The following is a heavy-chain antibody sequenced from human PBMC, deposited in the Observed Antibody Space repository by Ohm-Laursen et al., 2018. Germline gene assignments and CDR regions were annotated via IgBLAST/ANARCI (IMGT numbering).Heavy chain of an antibody. Sequence: SLRLSCAASGFTFSSYGMHWVRQAPGKGLEWVAVISYDGSNKYFADSVKGRFTISRDNSKNSLYLQMNSLRAEDTALYYCAKESNSGYSYASYSGPVSFDYWGQGTLVTVSA. D-gene: IGHD5-18*01. CDR2: ISYDGSNK. CDR3: AKESNSGYSYASYSGPVSFDY. V-gene: IGHV3-30*18. J-gene: IGHJ4*02. CDR1: GFTFSSYG.